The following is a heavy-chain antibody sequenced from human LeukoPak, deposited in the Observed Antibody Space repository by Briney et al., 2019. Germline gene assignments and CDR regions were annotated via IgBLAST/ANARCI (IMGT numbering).Heavy chain of an antibody. D-gene: IGHD1-14*01. J-gene: IGHJ4*02. CDR3: ASFTAGG. CDR1: GGSISSSSYY. CDR2: IYYGGSA. V-gene: IGHV4-39*01. Sequence: PSETLSLTCSVSGGSISSSSYYWGWIRQPPGKGLEWIGSIYYGGSAYYNPSLKSRVTISIDTSKNQFSLKLSSVTAADTAVYYCASFTAGGWGQGTLVTVSS.